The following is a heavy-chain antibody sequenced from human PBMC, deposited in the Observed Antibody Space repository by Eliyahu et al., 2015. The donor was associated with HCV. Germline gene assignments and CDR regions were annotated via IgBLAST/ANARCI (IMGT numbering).Heavy chain of an antibody. Sequence: QVQLVESGGGVVQPGRSLRLSCVASGFTFSSHGMDWVRQAPGKGLGWVAVIWSDGSNKYYADFVKGRFTISRDNSKNTLYLEMNSLRAEDTAVYYCARDGRRGYEYDYWGQGTLVTVSS. D-gene: IGHD5-12*01. V-gene: IGHV3-33*01. CDR2: IWSDGSNK. J-gene: IGHJ4*02. CDR1: GFTFSSHG. CDR3: ARDGRRGYEYDY.